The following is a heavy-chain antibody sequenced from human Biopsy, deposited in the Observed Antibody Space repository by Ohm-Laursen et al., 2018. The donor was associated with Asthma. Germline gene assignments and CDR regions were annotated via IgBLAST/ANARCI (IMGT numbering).Heavy chain of an antibody. CDR2: ISYDGSSI. CDR3: ARAYGGSFFSGSFDI. CDR1: RFTYE. D-gene: IGHD4-23*01. Sequence: SLRLSCAASRFTYEMHWVRQAPGKGLEWVAVISYDGSSIYYADSVKGRFTISRDNSKSTVYLQMNSLRAGDTAVYYCARAYGGSFFSGSFDIWGQGTMVTVSS. V-gene: IGHV3-30-3*01. J-gene: IGHJ3*02.